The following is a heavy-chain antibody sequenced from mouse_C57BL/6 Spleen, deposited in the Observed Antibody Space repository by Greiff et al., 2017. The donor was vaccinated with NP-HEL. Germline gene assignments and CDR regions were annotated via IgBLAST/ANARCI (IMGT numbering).Heavy chain of an antibody. V-gene: IGHV1-15*01. CDR1: GYTFTDYE. CDR2: IDPETGGT. CDR3: TRTYYYGSRRYFDV. Sequence: LQQSGAELVRPGASVTLSCKASGYTFTDYEMHWVKQTPVHGLEWIGAIDPETGGTAYNQKFKGKAILTADKSSSTAYMELRSLTSEDTAVYYSTRTYYYGSRRYFDVWGTGTTVTVSS. J-gene: IGHJ1*03. D-gene: IGHD1-1*01.